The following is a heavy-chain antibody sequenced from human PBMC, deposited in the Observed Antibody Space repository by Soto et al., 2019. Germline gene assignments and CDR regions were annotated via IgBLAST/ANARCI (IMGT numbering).Heavy chain of an antibody. CDR1: GFTFSSYW. V-gene: IGHV3-74*03. D-gene: IGHD3-10*01. CDR2: INSDGSST. CDR3: ARDAVWFGGLSLS. Sequence: EVQLVESGGGLVQPGGSLRLSCAASGFTFSSYWMHWVRQVPGKGLVWVSRINSDGSSTTYTDSVKGRFTISRDNAKNTLYLQMNSLRAEDTAVYYCARDAVWFGGLSLSWGQGTLVTVSS. J-gene: IGHJ5*02.